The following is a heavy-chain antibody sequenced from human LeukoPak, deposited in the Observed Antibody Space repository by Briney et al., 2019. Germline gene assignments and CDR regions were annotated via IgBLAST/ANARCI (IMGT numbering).Heavy chain of an antibody. V-gene: IGHV3-48*01. J-gene: IGHJ3*02. CDR2: ISSASGSI. CDR1: GFTFSSYS. Sequence: GGSLRLSCAASGFTFSSYSMNWVRQAPGKGLEWVSYISSASGSIYYADSVKGRFTISRDNSKNTLYLQMNSLRAEDTAVYYCARWVIWGQGTMVTVSS. CDR3: ARWVI.